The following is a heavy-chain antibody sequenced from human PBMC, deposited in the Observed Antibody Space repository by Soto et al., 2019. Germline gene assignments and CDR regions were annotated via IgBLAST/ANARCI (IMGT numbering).Heavy chain of an antibody. J-gene: IGHJ4*02. CDR1: GFTFSSHA. V-gene: IGHV3-23*01. CDR3: AKMGDSSASDFFDY. D-gene: IGHD3-22*01. CDR2: ISGSGDRT. Sequence: EVQWLESGGGLVQPGGSLRLSCAASGFTFSSHAMSWVRQAPGKGLEWVLSISGSGDRTNYADSVKGRFTISRDNSKNTVYLQTNSLRVEDTAVYYCAKMGDSSASDFFDYWGQGTLVTVSS.